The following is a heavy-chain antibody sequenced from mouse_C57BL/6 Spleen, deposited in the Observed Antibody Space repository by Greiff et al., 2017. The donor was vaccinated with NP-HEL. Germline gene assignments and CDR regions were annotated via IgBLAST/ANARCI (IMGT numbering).Heavy chain of an antibody. CDR2: INPNNGGT. Sequence: VQLQQSGPELVKPGASVKISCKASGYTFTDYYMNWVKQSHGKSLEWIGDINPNNGGTSYNQKFKGKATLTVDKSSSTAYMELRSLTSEDSAVYYCARGNYYGYDWGQGTTLTVSS. CDR1: GYTFTDYY. V-gene: IGHV1-26*01. CDR3: ARGNYYGYD. J-gene: IGHJ2*01. D-gene: IGHD2-2*01.